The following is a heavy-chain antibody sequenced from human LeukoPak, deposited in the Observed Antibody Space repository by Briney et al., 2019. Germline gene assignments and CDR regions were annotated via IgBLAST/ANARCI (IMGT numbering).Heavy chain of an antibody. CDR2: IRSDGTKK. CDR3: AKAPYTVTAGTVPIDY. J-gene: IGHJ4*02. D-gene: IGHD6-13*01. V-gene: IGHV3-30*02. CDR1: GFTFSDYG. Sequence: GGSLRLSCAASGFTFSDYGMHWVRQAPGKGLERVAFIRSDGTKKYYADSVKGRFTISRDNSKNTLYLQMNSLRPEATAVYYCAKAPYTVTAGTVPIDYWGQGILVTVSS.